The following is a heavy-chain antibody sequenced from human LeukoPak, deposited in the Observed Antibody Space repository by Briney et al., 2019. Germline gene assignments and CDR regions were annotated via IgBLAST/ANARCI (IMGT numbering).Heavy chain of an antibody. V-gene: IGHV1-2*02. CDR1: GYTFTSYY. D-gene: IGHD2-2*01. CDR2: INPNSGGT. CDR3: ARARWRYAGHY. J-gene: IGHJ4*02. Sequence: ASVKVSNKASGYTFTSYYMHWVRQAPGQGLEWMGWINPNSGGTNYAQKFQGRVTMTRDTSISTAYMELSRLRSDDTAVYYCARARWRYAGHYWGQGTLVTVSS.